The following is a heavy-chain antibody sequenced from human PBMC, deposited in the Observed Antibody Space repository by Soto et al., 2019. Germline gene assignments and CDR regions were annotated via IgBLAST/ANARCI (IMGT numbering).Heavy chain of an antibody. CDR3: AAGGGATYGAFDI. V-gene: IGHV5-51*01. D-gene: IGHD1-26*01. CDR2: IYPGDSYT. Sequence: GESLNISCKGSGYSFTSYWIGWVRQMPGKGLEWMGIIYPGDSYTRYHPSFQGQVTISAAKSISPAYLQWSSLKASDTAMYYCAAGGGATYGAFDIWGQGTMVTVSS. J-gene: IGHJ3*02. CDR1: GYSFTSYW.